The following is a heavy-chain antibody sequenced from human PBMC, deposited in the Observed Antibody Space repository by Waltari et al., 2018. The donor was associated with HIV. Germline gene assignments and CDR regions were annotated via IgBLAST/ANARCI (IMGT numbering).Heavy chain of an antibody. D-gene: IGHD3-10*01. CDR3: AIAYGSGSYYNVLFGFDY. V-gene: IGHV4-39*01. CDR1: GGSISSSSYY. Sequence: QLQLQESGPGLVKPSETLSLTCTVSGGSISSSSYYWGWIRQPPGKGLEWIGSIYYSGSTYYNPSLKSRVTISVDTSKNQFSLKLSSVTAADTAVYYCAIAYGSGSYYNVLFGFDYWGQGTLVTVSS. CDR2: IYYSGST. J-gene: IGHJ4*02.